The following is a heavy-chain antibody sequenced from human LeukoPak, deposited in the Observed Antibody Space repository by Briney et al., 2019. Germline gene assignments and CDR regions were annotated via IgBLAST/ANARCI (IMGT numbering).Heavy chain of an antibody. CDR1: GFSLSTSGVG. D-gene: IGHD2-15*01. J-gene: IGHJ4*02. Sequence: SGPTLVNPTQTLTLTCTFSGFSLSTSGVGVGWIRQPPGKALEWLALIYWDDDKRYSPSLKSRLTITKDTSKNQVVLTMTNMDPVDTATYYCALYRRLAYCSGGSCYSDFDYWGQGTLVTVSS. CDR2: IYWDDDK. CDR3: ALYRRLAYCSGGSCYSDFDY. V-gene: IGHV2-5*02.